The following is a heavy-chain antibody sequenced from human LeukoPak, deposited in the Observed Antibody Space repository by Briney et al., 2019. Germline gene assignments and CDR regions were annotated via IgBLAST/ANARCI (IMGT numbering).Heavy chain of an antibody. Sequence: SETLSLTCTVSGGSISSGGYYWTWIRHPPGKGLEWIGYSYYNGATNYNPSLKSRVTITVDKSKNQFSLKLSSVTAADTAVYYCARVYYDSSGYFPLHFDYWGQGTLVTVSS. V-gene: IGHV4-31*03. J-gene: IGHJ4*02. CDR1: GGSISSGGYY. CDR3: ARVYYDSSGYFPLHFDY. CDR2: SYYNGAT. D-gene: IGHD3-22*01.